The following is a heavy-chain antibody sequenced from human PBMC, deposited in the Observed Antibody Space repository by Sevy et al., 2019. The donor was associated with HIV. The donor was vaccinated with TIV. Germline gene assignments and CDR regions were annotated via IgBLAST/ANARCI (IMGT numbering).Heavy chain of an antibody. D-gene: IGHD5-12*01. Sequence: ASVKVSCKASGYTFTSYSKHWVRQAPGQGLEWMGIINPSGGSTTYAQMFQGRVTLTGDKSTITVFLELSSLRSDDTAVYYCAIPGFSGYDGVDQWGQGTLVTVSS. V-gene: IGHV1-46*01. CDR2: INPSGGST. CDR3: AIPGFSGYDGVDQ. CDR1: GYTFTSYS. J-gene: IGHJ1*01.